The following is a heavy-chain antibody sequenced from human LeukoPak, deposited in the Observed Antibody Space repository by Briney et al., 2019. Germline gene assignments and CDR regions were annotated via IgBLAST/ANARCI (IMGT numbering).Heavy chain of an antibody. J-gene: IGHJ4*02. Sequence: GGSLRLSCAASGFTFSSYGMHWVRQAPGKGLEWVAFIRYDGSNKYYTDSVKGRFTISRDNSKNTLYLQMNSLRAEDTAVYYCAKDSSIAADFDYWGQGTLVTVSS. D-gene: IGHD6-6*01. V-gene: IGHV3-30*02. CDR3: AKDSSIAADFDY. CDR1: GFTFSSYG. CDR2: IRYDGSNK.